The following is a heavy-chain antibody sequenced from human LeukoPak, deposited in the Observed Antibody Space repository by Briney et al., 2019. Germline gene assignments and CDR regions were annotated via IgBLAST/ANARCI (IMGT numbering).Heavy chain of an antibody. Sequence: GGSLRLSCAASGFTFSDYYMSWIRQAPGKGLEWVSYISGSSSSTNYADSVKGRFTISRDNAKNSLYLQMNSLRAEDTAVYYCARAIMGSTLQAFDIWGQGTMAIVSS. J-gene: IGHJ3*02. CDR2: ISGSSSST. V-gene: IGHV3-11*03. CDR1: GFTFSDYY. CDR3: ARAIMGSTLQAFDI. D-gene: IGHD1-26*01.